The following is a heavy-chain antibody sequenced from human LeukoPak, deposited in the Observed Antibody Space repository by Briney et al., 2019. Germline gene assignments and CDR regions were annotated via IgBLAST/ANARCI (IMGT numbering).Heavy chain of an antibody. CDR1: GYTFTGYY. Sequence: ASVKVSCKASGYTFTGYYMHWVRQAPGQGLEWMGWINPNSGGTNYAQTLQGRVTMTRDTPISIVYMELSGLRTDDTAVYYCVRVLRYDDSSGYYAYWGQGTLVAVSS. D-gene: IGHD3-22*01. V-gene: IGHV1-2*02. CDR3: VRVLRYDDSSGYYAY. J-gene: IGHJ4*02. CDR2: INPNSGGT.